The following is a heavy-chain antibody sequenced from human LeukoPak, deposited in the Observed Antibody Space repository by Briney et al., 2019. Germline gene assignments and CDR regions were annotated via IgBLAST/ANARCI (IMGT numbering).Heavy chain of an antibody. J-gene: IGHJ4*02. CDR2: VNPGDSDT. CDR3: ARQAAKAGPPIDY. V-gene: IGHV5-51*01. D-gene: IGHD6-25*01. Sequence: PRESLKISCKGSGYSFSNYWIGWVRQMPGRGLEWMGTVNPGDSDTRYSPSLQGQVTISADKSINTAYLQWSSLKASDTAMYYCARQAAKAGPPIDYWGQGTLVTVSS. CDR1: GYSFSNYW.